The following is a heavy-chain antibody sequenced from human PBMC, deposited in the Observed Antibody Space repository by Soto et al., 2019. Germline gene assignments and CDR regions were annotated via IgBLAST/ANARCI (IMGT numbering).Heavy chain of an antibody. Sequence: PSETLSLTCTVSGGSISSYYLSWIRQPPGKGLEWIWYIYYSGSTNYNPSLKSRVTIAVDTSKNKFSLKLSSVTAAHTAIYFCARLVYDTRLNDMYFDFWGQGALVTVSS. J-gene: IGHJ4*02. V-gene: IGHV4-59*01. CDR3: ARLVYDTRLNDMYFDF. CDR1: GGSISSYY. D-gene: IGHD3-22*01. CDR2: IYYSGST.